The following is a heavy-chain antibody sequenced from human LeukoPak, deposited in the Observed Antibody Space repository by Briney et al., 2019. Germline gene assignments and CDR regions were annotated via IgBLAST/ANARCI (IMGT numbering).Heavy chain of an antibody. Sequence: PSETLSLACTVSGGSITNTNYYWVWVRQTPGKGLEWIGSVYYTGTTYYNPSLKSRVAISVDTTNNQFSLQLSSVTAADTAVYYCASAYCSSTSCYFDYWGQGTLVTVSS. D-gene: IGHD2-2*01. J-gene: IGHJ4*02. CDR3: ASAYCSSTSCYFDY. V-gene: IGHV4-39*07. CDR2: VYYTGTT. CDR1: GGSITNTNYY.